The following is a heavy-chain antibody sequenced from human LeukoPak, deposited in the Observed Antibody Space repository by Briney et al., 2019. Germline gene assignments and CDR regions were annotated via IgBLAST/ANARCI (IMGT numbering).Heavy chain of an antibody. CDR1: GGSFSDYY. J-gene: IGHJ4*02. D-gene: IGHD3-10*01. V-gene: IGHV4-34*01. CDR2: IDHSGST. CDR3: TRGGGLYGYCFDS. Sequence: SETLSLTCAVYGGSFSDYYWSWIRQPPGKGLEWIGEIDHSGSTNYNPSLKSRVTISVDTSKNQFSLKLSSVTAADTAVYYCTRGGGLYGYCFDSWGQGALVTVSS.